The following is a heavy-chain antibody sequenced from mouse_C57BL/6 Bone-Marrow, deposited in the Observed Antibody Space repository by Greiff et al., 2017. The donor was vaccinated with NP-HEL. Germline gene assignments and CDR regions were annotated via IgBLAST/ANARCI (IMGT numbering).Heavy chain of an antibody. CDR1: GFTFSDYG. Sequence: EVKVVESGGGLVKPGGSLKLSCAASGFTFSDYGMHWVRQAPEKGLEWVAYISSGSSTIYYADTVKGRFTISRDNAKNTLFLQMTSLRSEDTAMYYCARSYYGSSKDFDYWGQGTTLTVSS. D-gene: IGHD1-1*01. CDR2: ISSGSSTI. CDR3: ARSYYGSSKDFDY. V-gene: IGHV5-17*01. J-gene: IGHJ2*01.